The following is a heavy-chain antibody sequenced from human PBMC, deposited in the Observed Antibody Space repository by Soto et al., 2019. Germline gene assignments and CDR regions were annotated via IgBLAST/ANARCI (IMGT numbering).Heavy chain of an antibody. D-gene: IGHD2-2*01. J-gene: IGHJ5*02. Sequence: AGSLRLSCAASGFTFSSYSMNWVRQAPGKGLEWVSYISSSSSTIYYADSVKGRFTISRDNAKNSLYLQMNSLRAEDTAVYYCARDTRYCSSTSCYNWFDPWGQGTLVTVS. V-gene: IGHV3-48*01. CDR3: ARDTRYCSSTSCYNWFDP. CDR2: ISSSSSTI. CDR1: GFTFSSYS.